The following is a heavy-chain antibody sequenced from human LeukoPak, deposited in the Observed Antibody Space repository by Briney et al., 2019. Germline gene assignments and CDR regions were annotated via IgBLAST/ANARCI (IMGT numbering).Heavy chain of an antibody. Sequence: GGSLRLSCTASGFTFSSYWMHWVRQAPGKGLVWVSRINSDGSNTKCADSVKGRFTISRDIAKNTLYLQMNSLRAEDTAVYFCARARGTTRNPLDSWGQGTVVTVSS. J-gene: IGHJ3*01. CDR3: ARARGTTRNPLDS. V-gene: IGHV3-74*01. CDR1: GFTFSSYW. D-gene: IGHD1-1*01. CDR2: INSDGSNT.